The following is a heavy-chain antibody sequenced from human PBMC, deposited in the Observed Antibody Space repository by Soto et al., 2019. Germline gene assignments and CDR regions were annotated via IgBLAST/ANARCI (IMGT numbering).Heavy chain of an antibody. CDR2: IIPIFGTA. CDR1: GGTFSSYA. V-gene: IGHV1-69*12. D-gene: IGHD5-12*01. J-gene: IGHJ4*02. CDR3: ARDEGRDGYNYGGY. Sequence: QVQLVQSGAEVKKPGSSVKVSCKASGGTFSSYAISWVRQAPGQGLEWMGGIIPIFGTANYAQKFQGRVTXXAXEXXSTAYMELSSLRSEDTAVYYCARDEGRDGYNYGGYWGQGTLVTVSS.